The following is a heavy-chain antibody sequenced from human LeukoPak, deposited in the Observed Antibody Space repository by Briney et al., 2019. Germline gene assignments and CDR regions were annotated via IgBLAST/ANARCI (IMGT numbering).Heavy chain of an antibody. CDR2: IIPIFGTA. V-gene: IGHV1-69*13. CDR1: GYTFTNYY. D-gene: IGHD5-24*01. J-gene: IGHJ4*02. Sequence: GASVKVSCKASGYTFTNYYMHWVRQAPGQGLEWMGGIIPIFGTANYAQKFQGRVTITADESTSTAYMELSSLRSEDTAVYYCASPGGRWLQFLGYWGQGTLVTVSS. CDR3: ASPGGRWLQFLGY.